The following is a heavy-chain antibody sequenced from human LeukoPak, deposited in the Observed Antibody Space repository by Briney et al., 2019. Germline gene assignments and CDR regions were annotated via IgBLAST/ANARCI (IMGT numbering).Heavy chain of an antibody. V-gene: IGHV3-74*01. D-gene: IGHD2-15*01. Sequence: GGSLRLSCAASGFTISNYWMHWVRQAPGKGLVCVSRIKTDGSYTDYADSVKGRFTISRDNAKNTLYLQMNSLRAEDTAVYYCAKDNDIYSIDYWGQGTLVTVSS. CDR2: IKTDGSYT. J-gene: IGHJ4*02. CDR1: GFTISNYW. CDR3: AKDNDIYSIDY.